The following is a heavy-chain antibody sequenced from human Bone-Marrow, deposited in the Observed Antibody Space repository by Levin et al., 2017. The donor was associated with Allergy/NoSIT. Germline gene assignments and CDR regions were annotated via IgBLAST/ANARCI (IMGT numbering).Heavy chain of an antibody. J-gene: IGHJ4*02. CDR1: GGSISSSSYY. V-gene: IGHV4-39*07. D-gene: IGHD6-19*01. CDR3: ARDGSSGWYYFDY. CDR2: IYYSGST. Sequence: SETLSLTCTVSGGSISSSSYYWGWIRQPPGKGLEWIGSIYYSGSTYYNPSLKSRVTISVDTSKNQFSLKLSSVTAAGTAVYCCARDGSSGWYYFDYWGQGTLVTVSS.